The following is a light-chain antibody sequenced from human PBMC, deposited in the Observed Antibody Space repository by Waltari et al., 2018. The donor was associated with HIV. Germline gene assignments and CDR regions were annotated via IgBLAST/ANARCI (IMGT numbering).Light chain of an antibody. J-gene: IGKJ2*01. Sequence: DIQMPQSPSTLSASVGHRVTLTCRASQSIRSWLAWYQQNPGKAPKLLIYKASSLESGVPSRFSGSGSGTEFTLTISSLQPDDFATYYCQQYNSYPYTFGQGTKLEIK. CDR3: QQYNSYPYT. V-gene: IGKV1-5*03. CDR2: KAS. CDR1: QSIRSW.